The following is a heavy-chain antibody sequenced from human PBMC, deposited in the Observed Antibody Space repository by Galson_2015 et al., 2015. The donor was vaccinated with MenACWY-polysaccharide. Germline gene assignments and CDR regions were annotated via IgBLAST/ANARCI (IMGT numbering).Heavy chain of an antibody. D-gene: IGHD2-2*01. CDR2: ISYDGSNK. CDR1: GFTFSSYA. J-gene: IGHJ6*02. CDR3: ARTYCSRTTCYGMDV. V-gene: IGHV3-30-3*01. Sequence: SLRLSCAGSGFTFSSYAIHWVRQAPGKGLEWVAVISYDGSNKYYADSVKVRFTISRDNAENTLYLEMNSLRAEDTAAFYCARTYCSRTTCYGMDVWGQGTKVTVSS.